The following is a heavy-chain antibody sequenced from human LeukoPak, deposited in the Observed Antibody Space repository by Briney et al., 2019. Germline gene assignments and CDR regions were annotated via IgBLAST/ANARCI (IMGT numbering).Heavy chain of an antibody. J-gene: IGHJ6*02. CDR3: ARGPIYYDSSGYYYRLGYYYYYGMDV. Sequence: GGSLRLSCAASGFTFSSYEMNWVRQAPGKGLEWVSYISSSGSTIYYADSVKGRFTISRDNAKNSLYLQMNSLRAEDTAVYYCARGPIYYDSSGYYYRLGYYYYYGMDVWGQGTTVTVSS. CDR1: GFTFSSYE. D-gene: IGHD3-22*01. CDR2: ISSSGSTI. V-gene: IGHV3-48*03.